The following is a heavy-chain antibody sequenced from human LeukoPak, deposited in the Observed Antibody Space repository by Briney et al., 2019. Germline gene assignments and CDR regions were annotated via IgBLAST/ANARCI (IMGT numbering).Heavy chain of an antibody. V-gene: IGHV2-70*11. CDR2: IDWDDDK. J-gene: IGHJ4*02. CDR1: GFSLSTSGMC. CDR3: ARHYYDSSGYQL. Sequence: SGPTLVNPTQTLTLTCTFSGFSLSTSGMCVSWIRQPPGKALEWLARIDWDDDKYYSTSLKTRLIISKDTSKNQVVLTMTNMDPVDTATYYCARHYYDSSGYQLWGQGTLVTVSS. D-gene: IGHD3-22*01.